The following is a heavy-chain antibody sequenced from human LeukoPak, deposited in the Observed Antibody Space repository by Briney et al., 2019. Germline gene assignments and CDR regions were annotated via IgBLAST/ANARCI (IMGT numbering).Heavy chain of an antibody. CDR1: GGTFSSYA. Sequence: ASVKVSCKASGGTFSSYAISWVRQAPGQGLEWMGWINPNSGGTNYAQKFQGRVTMTRDTSISTAYMELSRLRSDDTAVYYCARARTAMVTDWFDPWGQGALVTVSS. D-gene: IGHD5-18*01. CDR3: ARARTAMVTDWFDP. CDR2: INPNSGGT. J-gene: IGHJ5*02. V-gene: IGHV1-2*02.